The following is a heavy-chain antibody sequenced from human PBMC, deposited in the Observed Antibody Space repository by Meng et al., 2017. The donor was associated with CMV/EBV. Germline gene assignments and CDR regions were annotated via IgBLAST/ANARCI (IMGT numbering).Heavy chain of an antibody. Sequence: GGSLRLSCAASGFTVSSNYMSWVRQAPGKGLEWVSSISSSSSHIYYADSVKGRFTISRDNAKNSLYLQMNSLRAEDTAVYYCAREGGWELVDYWGQGTLVTVSS. J-gene: IGHJ4*02. CDR1: GFTVSSNY. V-gene: IGHV3-21*01. CDR3: AREGGWELVDY. D-gene: IGHD1-26*01. CDR2: ISSSSSHI.